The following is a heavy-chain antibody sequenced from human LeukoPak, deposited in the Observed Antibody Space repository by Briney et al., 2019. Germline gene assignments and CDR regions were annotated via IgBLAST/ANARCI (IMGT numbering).Heavy chain of an antibody. D-gene: IGHD2-2*01. CDR1: GYTFTNYA. J-gene: IGHJ4*02. CDR3: ARYCSSTSCYEGFDY. Sequence: ASVKVSCKASGYTFTNYAMHWVRQAPGQRLEWMGWINAGNGNTKYSQKFQGRVTITRDTSASTAYMELSSLRSEDTAVYYCARYCSSTSCYEGFDYWGQGTLVTVSS. V-gene: IGHV1-3*01. CDR2: INAGNGNT.